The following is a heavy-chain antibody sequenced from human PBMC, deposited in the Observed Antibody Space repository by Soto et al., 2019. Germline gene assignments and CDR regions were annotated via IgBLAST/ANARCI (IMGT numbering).Heavy chain of an antibody. Sequence: PGGSLRLSCAASGFTFSSYWMSWVRQAPGKGLEWVANIKQDGSEKYYVDSVKGRFTISRDNAKNSLYLQMNSLRAEDTAVYYCARVMVATIYYYYYMDVWGKGTTVTVSS. CDR2: IKQDGSEK. CDR3: ARVMVATIYYYYYMDV. CDR1: GFTFSSYW. D-gene: IGHD5-12*01. J-gene: IGHJ6*03. V-gene: IGHV3-7*01.